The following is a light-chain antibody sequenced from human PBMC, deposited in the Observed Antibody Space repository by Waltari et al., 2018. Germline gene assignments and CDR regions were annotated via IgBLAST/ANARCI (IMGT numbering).Light chain of an antibody. J-gene: IGKJ4*01. CDR1: QSVGSN. V-gene: IGKV6-21*02. CDR3: QQSIGFSLT. CDR2: YAS. Sequence: DIVLTQSPDFQSVTPKETVTITCRASQSVGSNLHWYQQKPHQSPKLLIKYASQSISGVPSRFSGSGYGTDFTLTISGLEAEDAASYYCQQSIGFSLTFGGGTKVEIK.